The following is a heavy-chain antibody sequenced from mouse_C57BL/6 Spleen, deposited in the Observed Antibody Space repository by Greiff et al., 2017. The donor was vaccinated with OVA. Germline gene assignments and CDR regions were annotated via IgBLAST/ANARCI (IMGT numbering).Heavy chain of an antibody. V-gene: IGHV5-17*01. D-gene: IGHD2-12*01. J-gene: IGHJ3*01. CDR3: AMPRLLSWFAY. Sequence: EVQRVESGGGLVKPGGSLKLSCAASGFTFSYYGMHWVRQAPEKGLEWVAYISSGSSTIYYADTVKGRFTISRDNAKNTLFLQMTSLRSEDTAMYYCAMPRLLSWFAYWGQGTLVTVSA. CDR1: GFTFSYYG. CDR2: ISSGSSTI.